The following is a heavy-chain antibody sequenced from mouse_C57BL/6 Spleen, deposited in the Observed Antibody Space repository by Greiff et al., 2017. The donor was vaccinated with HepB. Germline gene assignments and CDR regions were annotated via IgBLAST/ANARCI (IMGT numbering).Heavy chain of an antibody. Sequence: VQLQQSGAELVRPGASVTLSCKASGYTFTDYEMHWVKQTPVHGLEWIGAIDPETGGTAYNQKFKGKAILTADKSSSTAYMELRSLTSEDSAVYYCTRLRGYYGSSWGQGTTLTVSS. CDR3: TRLRGYYGSS. CDR1: GYTFTDYE. J-gene: IGHJ2*01. V-gene: IGHV1-15*01. CDR2: IDPETGGT. D-gene: IGHD1-1*01.